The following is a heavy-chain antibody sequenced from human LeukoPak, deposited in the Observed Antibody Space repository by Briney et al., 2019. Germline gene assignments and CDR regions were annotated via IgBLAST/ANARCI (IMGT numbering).Heavy chain of an antibody. J-gene: IGHJ6*02. V-gene: IGHV4-61*01. D-gene: IGHD3-3*01. CDR2: IYYSGST. CDR3: ARGAPFDFWSGSHYYYGMDV. Sequence: SETLSLTCTVSGGSVSSGSYYWSWIRQPPGKGLEWIGYIYYSGSTNYNPSLKSRVTISVDTSKNQFSLKLSSVTAADTAVYYCARGAPFDFWSGSHYYYGMDVWGQGTTVTVSS. CDR1: GGSVSSGSYY.